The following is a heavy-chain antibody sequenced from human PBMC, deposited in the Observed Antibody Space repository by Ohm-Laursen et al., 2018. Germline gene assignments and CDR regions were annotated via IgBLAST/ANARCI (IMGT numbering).Heavy chain of an antibody. V-gene: IGHV4-4*07. CDR3: ARDPTQMATIGYFDY. CDR1: GGSISSYY. CDR2: IYTSGST. Sequence: SETLSLTCTVSGGSISSYYWSWIRQPAGKGLEWIGRIYTSGSTNYNPSLESRVTISADTSKNQFSLRLTSVTAADTAVYYCARDPTQMATIGYFDYWGQGTLVTVSS. J-gene: IGHJ4*02. D-gene: IGHD5-24*01.